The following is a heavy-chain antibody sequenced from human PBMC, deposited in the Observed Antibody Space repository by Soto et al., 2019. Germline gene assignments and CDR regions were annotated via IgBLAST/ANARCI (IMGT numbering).Heavy chain of an antibody. D-gene: IGHD6-19*01. CDR2: IYHSGST. V-gene: IGHV4-30-2*01. J-gene: IGHJ4*02. CDR1: GGSISSGGYS. Sequence: PSETLSLTCAVSGGSISSGGYSWSWIRQPPGKGLEWIGYIYHSGSTYYNPSLKSRVTISVDRSKNQFSLKLSSVTAADTAVYYCASGGWYVDYWGQGIMVTVSS. CDR3: ASGGWYVDY.